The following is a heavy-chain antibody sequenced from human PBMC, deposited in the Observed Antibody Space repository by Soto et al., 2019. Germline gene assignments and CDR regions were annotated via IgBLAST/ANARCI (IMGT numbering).Heavy chain of an antibody. CDR1: GGTFSSYA. J-gene: IGHJ5*02. D-gene: IGHD1-26*01. V-gene: IGHV1-69*13. Sequence: ASVKVSCKASGGTFSSYAISWVRQAPGQGLEWMGGIIPIFGTANYAQKFQGRVTITADESTSTAYMELSSLRSEDTAVYYCASRGAYSGSYYDWFDPWGQGTLVTVS. CDR3: ASRGAYSGSYYDWFDP. CDR2: IIPIFGTA.